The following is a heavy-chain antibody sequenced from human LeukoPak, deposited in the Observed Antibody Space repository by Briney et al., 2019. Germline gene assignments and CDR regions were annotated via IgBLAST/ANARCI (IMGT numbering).Heavy chain of an antibody. J-gene: IGHJ6*02. Sequence: GGSLRLSCAASGFTFSSYEMNWVRQAPGKGLEWVSYISSSGSTIYYADSVKGRFTISRDNAKNSLYLQMNSLRAEDTAVYYCARFYPTPAAMMGYYYGMDAWGQGTTVTVSS. CDR2: ISSSGSTI. CDR3: ARFYPTPAAMMGYYYGMDA. V-gene: IGHV3-48*03. CDR1: GFTFSSYE. D-gene: IGHD2-2*01.